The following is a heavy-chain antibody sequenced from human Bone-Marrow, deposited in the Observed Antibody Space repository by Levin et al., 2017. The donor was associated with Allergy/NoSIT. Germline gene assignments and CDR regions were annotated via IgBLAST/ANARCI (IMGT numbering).Heavy chain of an antibody. Sequence: GESLKISCAASGFTFSSYAIHWVRQAPGKGLEWVAVVLYDGSEKYYADSVKGRFTISRDNSKNTLYLHMNSLRVEDTATYYCARAREMPRGLISRRPLAHYYYYPVDVWGQGTTVTVSS. J-gene: IGHJ6*02. CDR3: ARAREMPRGLISRRPLAHYYYYPVDV. V-gene: IGHV3-33*01. CDR1: GFTFSSYA. D-gene: IGHD3-10*01. CDR2: VLYDGSEK.